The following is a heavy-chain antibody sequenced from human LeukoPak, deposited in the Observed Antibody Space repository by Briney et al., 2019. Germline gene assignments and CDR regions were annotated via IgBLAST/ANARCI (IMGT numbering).Heavy chain of an antibody. CDR3: AEDRGY. V-gene: IGHV3-23*01. Sequence: PGGSLRLSCAASGFTFDTFPMTWVRQAPGEGLEWVSAISASGETTYYADSVKGRFAISRDNSKDTLYLQMDSLRADDTAVYYCAEDRGYWGQGTLVTVSS. J-gene: IGHJ4*02. CDR2: ISASGETT. CDR1: GFTFDTFP.